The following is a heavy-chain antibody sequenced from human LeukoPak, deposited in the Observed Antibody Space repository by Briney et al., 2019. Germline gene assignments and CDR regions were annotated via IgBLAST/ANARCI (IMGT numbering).Heavy chain of an antibody. CDR3: AKEPSSGYIFDY. CDR1: GFTFSSYG. D-gene: IGHD6-13*01. V-gene: IGHV3-30*02. J-gene: IGHJ4*02. Sequence: PGGSLRLSCAASGFTFSSYGMHWVRQAPGKGLEWVAFIWYDGTNKYYADSVKGRFTISRDNSKNKLYLQMNSLRAEDTAVYYCAKEPSSGYIFDYWGQGTLVTVSS. CDR2: IWYDGTNK.